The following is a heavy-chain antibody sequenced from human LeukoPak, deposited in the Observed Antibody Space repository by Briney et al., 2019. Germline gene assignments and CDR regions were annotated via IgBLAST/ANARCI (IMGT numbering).Heavy chain of an antibody. CDR2: ISTGGGNT. Sequence: GGSLRLSCTASGFTFSSYTMSWVRQAPGKGLKWVSTISTGGGNTYYADSVQGRFTVSRDDSKNTLYLQMNSLRAEDTAVYYCAKDGGLWISAHWGDSWGRGTLVAVSS. CDR3: AKDGGLWISAHWGDS. D-gene: IGHD2-2*03. CDR1: GFTFSSYT. V-gene: IGHV3-23*01. J-gene: IGHJ4*02.